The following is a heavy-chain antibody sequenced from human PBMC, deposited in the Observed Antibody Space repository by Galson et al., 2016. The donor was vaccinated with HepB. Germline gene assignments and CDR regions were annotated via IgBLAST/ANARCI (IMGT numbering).Heavy chain of an antibody. J-gene: IGHJ4*02. V-gene: IGHV3-15*01. CDR3: TTWYHLILGSDQ. D-gene: IGHD2-15*01. CDR1: GFTFSDAW. CDR2: ITTNSAGGTT. Sequence: SLRLSCAASGFTFSDAWMNWVRQAPGKGLEWVGRITTNSAGGTTDYAAPVKGRFTISRDDSKHTLYLQMNSLKTEDTAVCDCTTWYHLILGSDQWGQGTLVTVSS.